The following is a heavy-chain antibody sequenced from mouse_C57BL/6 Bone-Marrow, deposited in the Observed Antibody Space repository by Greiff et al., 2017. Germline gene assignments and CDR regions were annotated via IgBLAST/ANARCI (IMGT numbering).Heavy chain of an antibody. CDR3: ARGVLSDS. Sequence: QVQLQQPGAELVMPGASVKLSCKASGYTFTSYWMHWVKQRPGQGLEWIGAIDPSDSYTNYNQKFKGKSTLTVDKSSSTAYLQLSSLTSEDSAVYYCARGVLSDSWGQGTSVTVSS. CDR2: IDPSDSYT. CDR1: GYTFTSYW. J-gene: IGHJ4*01. V-gene: IGHV1-69*01. D-gene: IGHD2-3*01.